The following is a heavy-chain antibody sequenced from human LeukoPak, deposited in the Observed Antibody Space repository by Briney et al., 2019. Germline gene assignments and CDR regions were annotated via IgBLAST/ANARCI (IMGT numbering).Heavy chain of an antibody. V-gene: IGHV3-21*01. J-gene: IGHJ4*02. CDR1: GFTFSSYS. CDR3: ARGAQQWLVTRELDY. CDR2: ISSSSSYI. D-gene: IGHD6-19*01. Sequence: PGGSLRLSCAASGFTFSSYSMNWVRQAPGKGLEWVSSISSSSSYIYYADSVKGRFTISRDNAKNSLYLQMNSLRAEDTAVYYCARGAQQWLVTRELDYWGQGTLVTVSS.